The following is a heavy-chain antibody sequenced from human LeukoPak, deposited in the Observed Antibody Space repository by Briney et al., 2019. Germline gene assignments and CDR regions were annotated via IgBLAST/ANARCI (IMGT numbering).Heavy chain of an antibody. Sequence: PGGSLRLSCAASGFTFSSYAMSWVRQAPGKGLEWVSAISGSGGSTYYADSVKGRFTISSDNSKNTLYLQMNSLRAEDTAVYYCAKDPYYSSSWGSFDYWGQGTLVTVSS. V-gene: IGHV3-23*01. CDR3: AKDPYYSSSWGSFDY. J-gene: IGHJ4*02. D-gene: IGHD6-13*01. CDR1: GFTFSSYA. CDR2: ISGSGGST.